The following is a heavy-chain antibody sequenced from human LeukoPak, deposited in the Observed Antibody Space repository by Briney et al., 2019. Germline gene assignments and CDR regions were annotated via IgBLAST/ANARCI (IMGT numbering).Heavy chain of an antibody. Sequence: GRSLRLSCAASGFTFDDYAMHWVRQAPGKGLEWVSGISWNSGSIGYADSVKGRFTISRDNAKNSLYLQMNSLRAEDTALYYCAKALGEGYSYGSHAFDIWGQGTMVTVSS. J-gene: IGHJ3*02. CDR2: ISWNSGSI. CDR1: GFTFDDYA. V-gene: IGHV3-9*01. D-gene: IGHD5-18*01. CDR3: AKALGEGYSYGSHAFDI.